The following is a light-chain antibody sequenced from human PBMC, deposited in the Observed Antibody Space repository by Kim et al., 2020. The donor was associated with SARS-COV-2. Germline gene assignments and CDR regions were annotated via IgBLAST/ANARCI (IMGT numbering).Light chain of an antibody. CDR3: QQSNNWPPLT. CDR2: DAT. J-gene: IGKJ1*01. CDR1: QTITNK. V-gene: IGKV3-15*01. Sequence: FPGESAPLSCRASQTITNKLVWYQHRPGQAPRLLIYDATPRATGIPARFIGSGSETDFTLTISSLQSEDFAVYYCQQSNNWPPLTFGQGTKVDIK.